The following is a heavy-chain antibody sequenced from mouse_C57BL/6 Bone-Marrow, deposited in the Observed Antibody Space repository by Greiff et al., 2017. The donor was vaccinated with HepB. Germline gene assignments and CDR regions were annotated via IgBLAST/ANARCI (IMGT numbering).Heavy chain of an antibody. J-gene: IGHJ3*01. CDR2: IHPNSGST. Sequence: QVQLQQPGAELVKPGASVKLSCKASGYTFTSYWMHWVKQRPGQGLEWIGMIHPNSGSTNYNEKFKSKATLTVDKSSSTAYMQLSSLTSEDSAVYYCARRDYSGSSYLAWFAYWGQGTLVTVSA. D-gene: IGHD1-1*01. CDR3: ARRDYSGSSYLAWFAY. V-gene: IGHV1-64*01. CDR1: GYTFTSYW.